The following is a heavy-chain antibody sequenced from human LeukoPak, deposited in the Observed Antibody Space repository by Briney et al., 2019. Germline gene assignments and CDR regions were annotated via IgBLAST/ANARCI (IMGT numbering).Heavy chain of an antibody. D-gene: IGHD5-24*01. CDR1: GGSISSYY. CDR3: ATSRDGSKVDY. V-gene: IGHV4-59*01. J-gene: IGHJ4*02. CDR2: IYYSGST. Sequence: PSETLSLTCTVSGGSISSYYRSWIRQPPGKGLEWIGYIYYSGSTNYNPSLKSRVTISVDTSKNQFSLKLSSVTAADTAVCYCATSRDGSKVDYWGQGTLVTVSS.